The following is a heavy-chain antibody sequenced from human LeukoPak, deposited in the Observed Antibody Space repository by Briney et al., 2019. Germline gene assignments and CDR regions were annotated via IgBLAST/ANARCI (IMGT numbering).Heavy chain of an antibody. V-gene: IGHV1-69*13. D-gene: IGHD2-2*01. CDR2: IIPIFGTA. Sequence: GASVKVSCKASGGTFSSYAISWVRQAPGQGLEWMGGIIPIFGTANYAQKFQGRVTITADESTSTAYMELSSLRSEDMAVYYCARVGCSSTSCYLNYYYYYGMDVWGQGTTVTVSS. CDR3: ARVGCSSTSCYLNYYYYYGMDV. CDR1: GGTFSSYA. J-gene: IGHJ6*02.